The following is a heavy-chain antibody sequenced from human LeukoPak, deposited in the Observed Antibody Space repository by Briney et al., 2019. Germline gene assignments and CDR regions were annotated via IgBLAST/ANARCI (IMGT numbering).Heavy chain of an antibody. V-gene: IGHV4-59*01. J-gene: IGHJ3*02. CDR1: GGSISSYY. Sequence: SETLSLTCTVSGGSISSYYWSWIRQPPGKGLEWIGYIYYSGSTNYNPSLKSRVTISVDTSKNQFSLKLSSVTAADTAVYYCARHYSYDISTLDAFDIWGQGTMVTVSS. CDR2: IYYSGST. CDR3: ARHYSYDISTLDAFDI. D-gene: IGHD3-9*01.